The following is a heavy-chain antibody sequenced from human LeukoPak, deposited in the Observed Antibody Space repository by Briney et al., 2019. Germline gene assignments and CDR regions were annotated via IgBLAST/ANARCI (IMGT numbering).Heavy chain of an antibody. CDR1: GFTFSSYA. J-gene: IGHJ5*02. D-gene: IGHD6-19*01. Sequence: PGRSLRLSCAASGFTFSSYAMHWVRQAPGKGLEWVAVISYDGSNKYYADSVKGRFTISRDNSKNTLYPQMNSLRAEDTAVYYCARGYSSGWYNWFDPWGQGTLVTVSS. CDR2: ISYDGSNK. CDR3: ARGYSSGWYNWFDP. V-gene: IGHV3-30*01.